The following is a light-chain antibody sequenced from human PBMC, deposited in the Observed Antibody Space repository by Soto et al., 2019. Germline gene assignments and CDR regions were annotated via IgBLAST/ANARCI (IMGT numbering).Light chain of an antibody. J-gene: IGLJ2*01. CDR2: LNSDGSH. CDR3: RTWGSGIHVL. V-gene: IGLV4-69*01. CDR1: SGHSSYA. Sequence: QLVLTQSPSASASLGASVKLTCTLSSGHSSYAIAWHQQQPEKGPRYLMKLNSDGSHSKGDGIPDRFSGSSSGAERYLTISGLQSEDEADYYCRTWGSGIHVLFGGGTKLTVL.